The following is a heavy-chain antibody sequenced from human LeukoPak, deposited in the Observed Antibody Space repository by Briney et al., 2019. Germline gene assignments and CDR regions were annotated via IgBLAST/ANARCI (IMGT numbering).Heavy chain of an antibody. CDR3: VRGTGY. CDR1: GFTFSTYV. Sequence: GGSLRLSCSVSGFTFSTYVMHWVRQAPGKGLEYVSAISSNGDNTYYADSVKGRFTISRDNSKNTLYLQMSSLRADDTAVYYCVRGTGYGGQGTRVTVS. CDR2: ISSNGDNT. J-gene: IGHJ4*02. V-gene: IGHV3-64D*06.